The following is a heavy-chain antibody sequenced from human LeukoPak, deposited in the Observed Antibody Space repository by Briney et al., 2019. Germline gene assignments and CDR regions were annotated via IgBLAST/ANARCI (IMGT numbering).Heavy chain of an antibody. CDR2: IDWDDDK. V-gene: IGHV2-70*11. D-gene: IGHD6-6*01. CDR1: GFSLSTSGMC. CDR3: ARSEYSSSSLDY. J-gene: IGHJ4*02. Sequence: SGPTLVNPTQTLTLTCTFSGFSLSTSGMCVSWIRQPPGKALEWLARIDWDDDKYYSTSLKTRLTISKDTSKNQVVLTMTNMDPVDTATYYCARSEYSSSSLDYWDQGTLVTVSS.